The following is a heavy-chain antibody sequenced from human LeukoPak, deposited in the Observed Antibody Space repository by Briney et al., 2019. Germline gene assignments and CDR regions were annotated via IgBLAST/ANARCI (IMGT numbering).Heavy chain of an antibody. V-gene: IGHV3-64*01. Sequence: GGSLRLSCAASGFIFSSYGMHWVRQAPGKGLEYVSAISSNGGSTYYANSVEGRFTISRDNSKNMLYLQMGSLREEDMAVYHCARRGYSSGYPDWWGQGTLVTVSS. D-gene: IGHD3-22*01. CDR2: ISSNGGST. J-gene: IGHJ4*02. CDR3: ARRGYSSGYPDW. CDR1: GFIFSSYG.